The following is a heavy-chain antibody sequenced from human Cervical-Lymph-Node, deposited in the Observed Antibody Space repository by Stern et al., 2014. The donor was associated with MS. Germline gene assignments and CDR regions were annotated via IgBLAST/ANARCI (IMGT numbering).Heavy chain of an antibody. D-gene: IGHD1-26*01. V-gene: IGHV3-21*01. CDR3: ARDRLAGSTPVDAFDI. Sequence: QLVESGGGLFKPGGSLRLSCAASGFTFSSYSMNWVRQTPGKGLEWVSSISSSSSYIYNEDSVKVRFSISRDNAKNSLYLQMNSLRAEDTAVYYCARDRLAGSTPVDAFDIWGQGTMVTVSS. CDR1: GFTFSSYS. CDR2: ISSSSSYI. J-gene: IGHJ3*02.